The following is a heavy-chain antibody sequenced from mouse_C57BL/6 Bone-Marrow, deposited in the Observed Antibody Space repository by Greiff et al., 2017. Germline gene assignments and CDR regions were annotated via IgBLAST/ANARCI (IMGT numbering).Heavy chain of an antibody. Sequence: EVQLVESGGGLVKPGGSLKLSCAASGFTFSSYAMSWVRQTPEKRLEWVATISDGGSYTYYPDNVKGRFTISRDNAKNNLYLQMSHLKSEDTAMYYCAREDYDGSSYVWYFDVWGTGTTVTVSS. D-gene: IGHD1-1*01. CDR1: GFTFSSYA. CDR3: AREDYDGSSYVWYFDV. J-gene: IGHJ1*03. V-gene: IGHV5-4*01. CDR2: ISDGGSYT.